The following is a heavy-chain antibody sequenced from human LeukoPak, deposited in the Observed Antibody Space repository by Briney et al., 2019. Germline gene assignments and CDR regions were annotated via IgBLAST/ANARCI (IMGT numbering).Heavy chain of an antibody. J-gene: IGHJ5*02. CDR1: GGSFSGYY. CDR2: INHSGST. V-gene: IGHV4-34*01. D-gene: IGHD4-23*01. Sequence: SGTLSLTCAVYGGSFSGYYWSWIRQPPGKGLEWIREINHSGSTNYNPSLKSRVTISVDTSKNQFSLKLSSVTAADTAVYYCARGDDDYGGKRSYNWFDPWGQGTLVTVSS. CDR3: ARGDDDYGGKRSYNWFDP.